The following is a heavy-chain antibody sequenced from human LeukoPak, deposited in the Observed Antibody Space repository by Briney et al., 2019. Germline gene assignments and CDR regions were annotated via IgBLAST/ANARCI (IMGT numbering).Heavy chain of an antibody. CDR2: TSGSGGST. Sequence: PGGSLRLSCAASGFTFSSYAMSRVRQAPGKGLEWVSATSGSGGSTYYADSVKGRFTISRDNSKNTLYLQMNSLRAEDTAVYYCAKVSYDYVWGSYRPRTYYFDYWGQGTLVTVSS. D-gene: IGHD3-16*02. V-gene: IGHV3-23*01. J-gene: IGHJ4*02. CDR3: AKVSYDYVWGSYRPRTYYFDY. CDR1: GFTFSSYA.